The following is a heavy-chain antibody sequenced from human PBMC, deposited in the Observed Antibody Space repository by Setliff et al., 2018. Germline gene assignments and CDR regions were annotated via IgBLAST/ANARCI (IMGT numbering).Heavy chain of an antibody. J-gene: IGHJ5*02. CDR3: AKNGFGVVALGVNNWFDP. CDR1: GFTFSSYA. V-gene: IGHV3-23*01. Sequence: GRSLRLSCAASGFTFSSYAMSWVRQAPGKGLEWVSVISGSGGSTYYADSVKGRFTISRDNSKNTLYLQMNSLRAEDTAVYYCAKNGFGVVALGVNNWFDPWGQGTLVTVSS. D-gene: IGHD3-10*01. CDR2: ISGSGGST.